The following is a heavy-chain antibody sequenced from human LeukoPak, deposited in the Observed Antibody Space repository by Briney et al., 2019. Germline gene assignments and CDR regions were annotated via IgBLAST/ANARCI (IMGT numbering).Heavy chain of an antibody. V-gene: IGHV3-74*01. CDR1: GFIFNDFW. CDR2: SSSDGSTT. Sequence: GGSLRLSCAASGFIFNDFWMHWLRQVPGKGPVWVSRSSSDGSTTYYADSVKGRLTISRDNAKNTLYLQMSSLRVEDTAVYYCGTAQYWGQGTLLTVSS. CDR3: GTAQY. J-gene: IGHJ4*02.